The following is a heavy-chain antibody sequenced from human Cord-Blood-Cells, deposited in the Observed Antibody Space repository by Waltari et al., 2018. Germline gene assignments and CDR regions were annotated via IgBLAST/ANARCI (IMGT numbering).Heavy chain of an antibody. V-gene: IGHV4-34*01. CDR3: AGSLGSGYYVPDAFDI. J-gene: IGHJ3*02. CDR2: ITHSGST. Sequence: QVQLQQWGAGLLKPSETLSPTCAVYGGSFSGYYWSWIRKPPGKGLEWIGEITHSGSTNYNPSLKSRVTISVDTSKNQFSLKLSSVTAADTAVYYCAGSLGSGYYVPDAFDIWGQGTMVTVSS. CDR1: GGSFSGYY. D-gene: IGHD3-3*01.